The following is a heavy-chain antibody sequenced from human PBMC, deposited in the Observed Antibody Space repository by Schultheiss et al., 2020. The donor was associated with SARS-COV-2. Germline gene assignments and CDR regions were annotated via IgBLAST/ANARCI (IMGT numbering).Heavy chain of an antibody. J-gene: IGHJ4*02. CDR2: ISYDGSNK. CDR3: ARDLGLGTVDY. D-gene: IGHD3/OR15-3a*01. V-gene: IGHV3-30*10. Sequence: GGSLRLSCAASGFTFSSYAMHWVRQAPGKGLEWVAFISYDGSNKYYTDSVKGRFTISRDNSKNTLYLQMNSLRAEDTAVYYCARDLGLGTVDYWGQGTLVTVSS. CDR1: GFTFSSYA.